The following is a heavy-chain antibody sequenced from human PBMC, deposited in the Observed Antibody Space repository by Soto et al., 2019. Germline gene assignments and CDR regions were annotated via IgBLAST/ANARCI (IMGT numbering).Heavy chain of an antibody. CDR1: GYTFTSYG. J-gene: IGHJ3*02. D-gene: IGHD3-3*01. CDR2: ISAYNGNT. CDR3: ARPXSNYDFWSGPPAGAFDI. V-gene: IGHV1-18*01. Sequence: ASVKVSCKASGYTFTSYGISWVRQAPGQGLEWMGWISAYNGNTNYAQKLQGRVTMTTDTSTSTAYMELRSLRSDDTAVYYCARPXSNYDFWSGPPAGAFDIWGQGTMVTVSS.